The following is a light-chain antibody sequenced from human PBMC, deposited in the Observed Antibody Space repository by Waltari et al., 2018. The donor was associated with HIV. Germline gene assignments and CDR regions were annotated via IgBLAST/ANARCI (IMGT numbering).Light chain of an antibody. Sequence: NFVLTQPHSVSESPGKTVTISCTRSNGSLATNLVEWFQQRPGTSPISLIYDSYHIPSGVPDRFSGSIDSSSNSASLTSSGLKTEDEADYYCQSYDLSERGVFGGGTKLTVL. CDR1: NGSLATNL. J-gene: IGLJ3*02. V-gene: IGLV6-57*01. CDR2: DSY. CDR3: QSYDLSERGV.